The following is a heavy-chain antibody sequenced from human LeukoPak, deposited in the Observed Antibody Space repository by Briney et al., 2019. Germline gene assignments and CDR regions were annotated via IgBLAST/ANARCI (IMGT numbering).Heavy chain of an antibody. V-gene: IGHV3-9*01. CDR2: ISWNSGSI. D-gene: IGHD3-22*01. Sequence: AGGSLRLSCAASGFTFGDYAMHWVRQAPGKGLEWVSSISWNSGSIDYADSVRGRFTISRDNARNSLYLQMTSLRAEDTALYFCARSNLDTSGYYFDYWGQGALVTVSS. CDR1: GFTFGDYA. CDR3: ARSNLDTSGYYFDY. J-gene: IGHJ4*01.